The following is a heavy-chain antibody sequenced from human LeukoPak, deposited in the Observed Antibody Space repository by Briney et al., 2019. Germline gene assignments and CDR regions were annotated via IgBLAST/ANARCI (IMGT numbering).Heavy chain of an antibody. J-gene: IGHJ6*02. CDR2: IYYTGST. CDR3: ARQVGQYSNYGLDV. V-gene: IGHV4-59*08. Sequence: SETLSLTCTVSGASISSYYWSWIRQPPGKGLEWIGYIYYTGSTNYNPSLKSRVTISVDTSKNQFSLKLSSVTAADTALYYCARQVGQYSNYGLDVWGQGTTVTVSS. CDR1: GASISSYY. D-gene: IGHD4-11*01.